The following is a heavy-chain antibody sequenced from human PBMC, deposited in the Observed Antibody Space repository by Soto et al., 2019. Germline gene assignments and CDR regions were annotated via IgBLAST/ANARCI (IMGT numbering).Heavy chain of an antibody. V-gene: IGHV1-18*01. CDR3: ARDDSGFSGSHYIDYFNY. CDR1: GYTFTNYG. J-gene: IGHJ4*02. Sequence: ASVKVSCKASGYTFTNYGISWVRQAPGQGLEWMGWISAYNGNTKYAQKFQGRVTTTTDTSTSTAYMELSSLRSEDTAVYYCARDDSGFSGSHYIDYFNYWGQGALVTVSS. CDR2: ISAYNGNT. D-gene: IGHD1-26*01.